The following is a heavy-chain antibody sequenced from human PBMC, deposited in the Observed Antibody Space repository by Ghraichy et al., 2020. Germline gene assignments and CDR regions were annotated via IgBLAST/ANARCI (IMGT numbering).Heavy chain of an antibody. J-gene: IGHJ5*02. CDR2: IYYSGST. D-gene: IGHD3-9*01. CDR3: TKTYYDILTASFDP. V-gene: IGHV4-39*01. CDR1: GGSISSSNYY. Sequence: SETLSLTCTVSGGSISSSNYYWGWIRQPPGKGLEWIGSIYYSGSTYYSPSLKHRVTISVDTSKNKFSLRLSYVTTADTAVYYCTKTYYDILTASFDPWGQGTLVTVSS.